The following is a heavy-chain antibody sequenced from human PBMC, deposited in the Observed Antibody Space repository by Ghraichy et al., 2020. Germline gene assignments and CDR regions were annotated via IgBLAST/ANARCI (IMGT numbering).Heavy chain of an antibody. CDR1: GGSISSSSYY. V-gene: IGHV4-39*01. Sequence: SETLSLTCTVSGGSISSSSYYWGWIRQPPGKGLEWIGSIYYSGSTYYNPSLKSRVTISVDTSKNQFSLKLSSVTAADTAVYYCARHLYYYDSSGYSRGDYFDYWGQGTLVTVSS. D-gene: IGHD3-22*01. CDR3: ARHLYYYDSSGYSRGDYFDY. CDR2: IYYSGST. J-gene: IGHJ4*02.